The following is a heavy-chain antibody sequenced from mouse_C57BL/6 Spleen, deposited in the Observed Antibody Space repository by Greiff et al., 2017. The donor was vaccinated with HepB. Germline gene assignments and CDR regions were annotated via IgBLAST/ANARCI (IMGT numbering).Heavy chain of an antibody. CDR2: ISSGSSTI. CDR1: GFTFSDYG. CDR3: ARGDGYYYAMDY. Sequence: EVKVVESGGGLVKPGGSLKLSCAASGFTFSDYGMHWVRQAPEKGLEWVAYISSGSSTIYYADTVKGRCTISRDNAKNTLFLQMTSLRSEDTAMYYCARGDGYYYAMDYWGQGTSVTVSS. J-gene: IGHJ4*01. D-gene: IGHD2-3*01. V-gene: IGHV5-17*01.